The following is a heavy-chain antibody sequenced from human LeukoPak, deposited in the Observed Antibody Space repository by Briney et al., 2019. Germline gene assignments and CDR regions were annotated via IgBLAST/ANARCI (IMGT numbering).Heavy chain of an antibody. CDR2: INPNSGGT. V-gene: IGHV1-2*02. CDR3: ARILTTVTTMDY. Sequence: ASVKVSCKASEYTFTGYYMHWVRQAPGQGLEWMGWINPNSGGTNYAQKFQGRVTMTRDTSISTAYMELSRLRSDDTAMYYCARILTTVTTMDYWGQGTLVTVSS. D-gene: IGHD4-17*01. J-gene: IGHJ4*02. CDR1: EYTFTGYY.